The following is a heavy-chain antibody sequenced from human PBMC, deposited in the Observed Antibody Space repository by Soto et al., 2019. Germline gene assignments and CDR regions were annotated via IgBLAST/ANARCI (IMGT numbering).Heavy chain of an antibody. CDR2: IKSKTDGGTT. CDR1: GFTFSNAW. J-gene: IGHJ6*02. CDR3: TTGVLEDTAMVYHYYYYGMDV. V-gene: IGHV3-15*07. D-gene: IGHD5-18*01. Sequence: PGGSLRLSCAASGFTFSNAWMNWVRQAPGKGLEWVGRIKSKTDGGTTDYAAPVKGRFTISRDDSKNTLYLQMNSLKTEDTAVYYCTTGVLEDTAMVYHYYYYGMDVWGQGTTVTVSS.